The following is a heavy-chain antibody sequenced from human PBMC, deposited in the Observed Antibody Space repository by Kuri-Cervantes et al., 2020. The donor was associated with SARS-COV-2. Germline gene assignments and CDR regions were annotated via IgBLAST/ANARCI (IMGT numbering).Heavy chain of an antibody. CDR1: GFDFSLYN. V-gene: IGHV3-21*01. CDR2: ISRNSNYI. CDR3: VRSFDH. Sequence: GGSRRLSCAASGFDFSLYNMNWVRQAPGKGLEWVSRISRNSNYIDYADSVKGRFIISRDNAKNSLDLQMNSLGPEDTAVYYCVRSFDHWGQGHLVTVSS. J-gene: IGHJ4*02.